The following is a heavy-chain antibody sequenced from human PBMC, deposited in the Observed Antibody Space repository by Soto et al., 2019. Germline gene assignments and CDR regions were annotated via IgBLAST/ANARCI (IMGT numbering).Heavy chain of an antibody. J-gene: IGHJ4*02. CDR1: GGSISSGGYY. V-gene: IGHV4-31*03. D-gene: IGHD2-15*01. CDR2: IYYSGST. CDR3: AGGNHDY. Sequence: QVQLQESGPGLVKPSQTLSLTCTVSGGSISSGGYYWSWIRQHPGKGLEWIGYIYYSGSTYYNPSXKXRXXRPVDASKNQCSLKLSAVTAADTAVYYCAGGNHDYWGRGTLVTVSS.